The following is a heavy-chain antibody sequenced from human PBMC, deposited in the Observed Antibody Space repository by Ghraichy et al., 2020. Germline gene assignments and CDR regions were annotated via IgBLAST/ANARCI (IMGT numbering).Heavy chain of an antibody. CDR1: GFSLSTSGVG. V-gene: IGHV2-5*02. Sequence: SGPTLVKPTQTLTLTCTFSGFSLSTSGVGVGWIRQPPGKALEWLALIYWDDDKRYSPSLKSRLTITKDTSKNQVVLTMTNMDPVDTATYYCAHRLGEVRGRNWFDPWGQGTLVTVSS. CDR3: AHRLGEVRGRNWFDP. J-gene: IGHJ5*02. D-gene: IGHD3-10*01. CDR2: IYWDDDK.